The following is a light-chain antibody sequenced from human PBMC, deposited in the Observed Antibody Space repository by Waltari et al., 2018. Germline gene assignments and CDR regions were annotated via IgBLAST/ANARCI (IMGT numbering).Light chain of an antibody. CDR2: RNN. V-gene: IGLV1-47*01. Sequence: QSVLTQPPSASGTPGQRVTISCSGSSSNIGPYYVYWYQQFPGTAPKLLIYRNNPRPSGVPDRCSGSKSGTSASLAIGGLRSEDEADYYCATWDDSLTAWVFGGGTKVTVL. CDR1: SSNIGPYY. J-gene: IGLJ3*02. CDR3: ATWDDSLTAWV.